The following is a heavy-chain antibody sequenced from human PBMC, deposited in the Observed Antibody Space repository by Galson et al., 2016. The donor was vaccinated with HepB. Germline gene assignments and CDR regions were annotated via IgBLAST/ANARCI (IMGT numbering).Heavy chain of an antibody. Sequence: SVKVSCKASGYTFTSYYISWVRQAPGQGLECMGWINTYNNNTNYAQNLRGRVTMTTDTSTSTAYMELRSLTSDDTALYYCARARDWSSGGMDVWGQGTTVTVSS. V-gene: IGHV1-18*01. CDR3: ARARDWSSGGMDV. D-gene: IGHD3-3*01. J-gene: IGHJ6*02. CDR2: INTYNNNT. CDR1: GYTFTSYY.